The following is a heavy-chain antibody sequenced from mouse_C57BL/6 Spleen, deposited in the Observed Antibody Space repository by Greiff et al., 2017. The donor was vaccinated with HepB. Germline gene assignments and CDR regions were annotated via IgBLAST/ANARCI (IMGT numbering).Heavy chain of an antibody. Sequence: QVQLQQPGTELVKPGASVKLSCKASGYTFTSYWMHWVKQRPGQGLEWIGNINPSNGGTNYNEKFKSKATLTVDKSSSTAYMQLSSLTSEDSAFYCCARVYGNYWAWFAYWGQGTLVTVSA. J-gene: IGHJ3*01. CDR1: GYTFTSYW. V-gene: IGHV1-53*01. CDR3: ARVYGNYWAWFAY. CDR2: INPSNGGT. D-gene: IGHD2-1*01.